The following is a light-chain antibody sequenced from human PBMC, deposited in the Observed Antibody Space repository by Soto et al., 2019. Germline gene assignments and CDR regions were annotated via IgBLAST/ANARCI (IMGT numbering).Light chain of an antibody. CDR1: QSISNT. J-gene: IGKJ1*01. V-gene: IGKV3-15*01. CDR3: QQYNKWHPWT. CDR2: SAF. Sequence: EIWLTQSPATLSLSPGERATLSCGASQSISNTLAWYQQKPGQAPRLVIYSAFTRATGIPARFSGSGSGTEFTLTISSLKSADFAVYYCQQYNKWHPWTFGQGTKVDIK.